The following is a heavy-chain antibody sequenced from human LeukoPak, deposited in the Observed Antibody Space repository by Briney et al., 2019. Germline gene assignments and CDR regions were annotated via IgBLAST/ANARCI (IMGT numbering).Heavy chain of an antibody. Sequence: ASVKVSCKASGYTFTGYYMHWVRQAPGQGLEWMGWINPNSGGTNYAQKFQGRVTMTRDTSISTAYMELSRLRSDDTAVYYCARVRFSSGWYIAFDIWGQGTMVTVSS. V-gene: IGHV1-2*02. D-gene: IGHD6-19*01. CDR3: ARVRFSSGWYIAFDI. J-gene: IGHJ3*02. CDR2: INPNSGGT. CDR1: GYTFTGYY.